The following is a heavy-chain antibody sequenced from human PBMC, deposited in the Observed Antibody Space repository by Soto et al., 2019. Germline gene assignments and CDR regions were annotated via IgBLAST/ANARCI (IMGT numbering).Heavy chain of an antibody. CDR2: ISYDGSNK. Sequence: QVQLVESGGGVVQPGRSLRLSCAASGFTFSSYGMHWVRQAPGKGLEWVAVISYDGSNKYYADSVKGRFTISRDNSKNTLYLQINSLRAEDTAVYYCAKDIRYSVSYCYYWGQGTLVTVSS. D-gene: IGHD1-26*01. J-gene: IGHJ4*02. CDR3: AKDIRYSVSYCYY. V-gene: IGHV3-30*18. CDR1: GFTFSSYG.